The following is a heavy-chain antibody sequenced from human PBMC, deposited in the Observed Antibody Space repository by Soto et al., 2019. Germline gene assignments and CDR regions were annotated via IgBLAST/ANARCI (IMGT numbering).Heavy chain of an antibody. CDR3: ARGRSSVPDRRGIGYYGLDV. Sequence: QVQLQQWGAGLLKPSETLSLTCVVNGGSFSGYYWSWVRQPPGKGLEWIGEINHSGITDSSPSLKSRVTISVDASRSEFSLNRTSVTAEDTAVYYWARGRSSVPDRRGIGYYGLDVWGQGTTVTVS. CDR1: GGSFSGYY. D-gene: IGHD3-3*01. V-gene: IGHV4-34*01. J-gene: IGHJ6*02. CDR2: INHSGIT.